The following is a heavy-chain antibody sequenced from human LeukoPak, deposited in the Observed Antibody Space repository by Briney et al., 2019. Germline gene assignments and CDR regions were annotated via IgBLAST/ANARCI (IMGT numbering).Heavy chain of an antibody. CDR3: ARHLSDITSSPNY. CDR2: IYPRDSRT. D-gene: IGHD2-2*01. V-gene: IGHV5-51*01. J-gene: IGHJ4*02. Sequence: GASLQISCKWSGSSFSSYWIAWVRQLPGKGLEWMGVIYPRDSRTTYSPSFQGQVPISADKSISTAYLQWTSLKASDTAMYYCARHLSDITSSPNYWGPGTLVTVSS. CDR1: GSSFSSYW.